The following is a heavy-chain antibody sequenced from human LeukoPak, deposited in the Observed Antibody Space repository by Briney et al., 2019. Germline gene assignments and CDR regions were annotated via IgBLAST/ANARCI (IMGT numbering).Heavy chain of an antibody. CDR3: AKARRDDWIFDY. CDR2: ISGSGGST. D-gene: IGHD5-24*01. V-gene: IGHV3-23*01. J-gene: IGHJ4*02. Sequence: GGSLRLSCAASGFTFSSYAMSWVRQAPGKGLEWVSAISGSGGSTYYADSVKGRFTISRDNSKNTLYLQMNSLRAEDTAVYYYAKARRDDWIFDYWGQGTLVTVSS. CDR1: GFTFSSYA.